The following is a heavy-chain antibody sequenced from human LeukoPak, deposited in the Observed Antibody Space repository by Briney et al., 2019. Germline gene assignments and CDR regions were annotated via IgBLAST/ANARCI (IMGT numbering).Heavy chain of an antibody. Sequence: PSETLSLTCAVSGYSISNGYYWVWIRQPPGRGLEWIGSLYHSDSAYYNTSLRSRVSMSVDTSKNQFSLTLSFVTAADTAVCYCARQHDFYYYYCIDVWGSGTTVTVSS. J-gene: IGHJ6*03. V-gene: IGHV4-38-2*01. CDR2: LYHSDSA. CDR1: GYSISNGYY. CDR3: ARQHDFYYYYCIDV.